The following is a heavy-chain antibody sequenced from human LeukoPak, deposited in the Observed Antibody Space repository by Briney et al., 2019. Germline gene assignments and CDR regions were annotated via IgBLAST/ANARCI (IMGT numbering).Heavy chain of an antibody. Sequence: SVKVSCKSSGGSFRNHGIHWVRQAPGQGLEWMGGIIPMFGTADYAQKFRGRVTITADESTTTAYMELSSLGSGDTATYYCARELAPAIFGVAQGGDAFDIWGQGTVVTVSS. V-gene: IGHV1-69*13. CDR1: GGSFRNHG. D-gene: IGHD3-3*01. CDR3: ARELAPAIFGVAQGGDAFDI. J-gene: IGHJ3*02. CDR2: IIPMFGTA.